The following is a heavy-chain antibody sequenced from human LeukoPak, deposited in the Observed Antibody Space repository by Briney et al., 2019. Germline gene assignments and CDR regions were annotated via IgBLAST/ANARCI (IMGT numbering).Heavy chain of an antibody. Sequence: PSQTLSLTCTVSGGSISNGVYYWSWIRQHPGKGLGWIGYIYYSGSTYYSPSLKSRLTMSVDTSKNQLSLKLSSVTAADTAVYYCARDLGGGSFDFWGQGTLVTVSS. D-gene: IGHD2-15*01. CDR2: IYYSGST. V-gene: IGHV4-31*03. CDR1: GGSISNGVYY. J-gene: IGHJ4*02. CDR3: ARDLGGGSFDF.